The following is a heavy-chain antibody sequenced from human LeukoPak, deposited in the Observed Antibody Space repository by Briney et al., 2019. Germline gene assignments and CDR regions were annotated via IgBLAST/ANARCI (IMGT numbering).Heavy chain of an antibody. CDR3: ARDFDWGSGL. D-gene: IGHD7-27*01. CDR2: INSDGSTI. Sequence: AGGSLRLSCAASGFIVSSYWMHWVRQAPGKGLVWVSRINSDGSTISYADSVKGRFTISRDNAKNTLFLQMNSLRAEDTAVYYCARDFDWGSGLWGQGTLVTVSS. V-gene: IGHV3-74*01. CDR1: GFIVSSYW. J-gene: IGHJ4*02.